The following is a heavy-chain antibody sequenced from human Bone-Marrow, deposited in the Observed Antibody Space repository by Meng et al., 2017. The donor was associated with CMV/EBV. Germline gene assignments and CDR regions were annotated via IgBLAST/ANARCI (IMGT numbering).Heavy chain of an antibody. V-gene: IGHV3-64*02. J-gene: IGHJ6*02. CDR3: ARDKGIAARENYYYGMDV. D-gene: IGHD6-13*01. CDR2: ISSNGGST. CDR1: GFTFSSYA. Sequence: GESLKISCAASGFTFSSYAMHWVRQAPGKGLEYVSAISSNGGSTYYADSVKGRFTISRDNSKNTLYLQMGSLRAEYMAVYYCARDKGIAARENYYYGMDVWGQGTTVTVSS.